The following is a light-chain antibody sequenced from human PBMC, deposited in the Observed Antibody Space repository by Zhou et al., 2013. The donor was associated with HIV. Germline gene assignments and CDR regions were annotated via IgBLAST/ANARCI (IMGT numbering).Light chain of an antibody. Sequence: EIVMTQSPATLSVSPGDRATLSCRASQRIGSNLAWYQQKPGQAPRLLIYGASTRATGIPARFSGSGSATEFALTISSLQSEDFAVYYCQQYYRWPETFGQGTKVE. CDR2: GAS. J-gene: IGKJ1*01. CDR3: QQYYRWPET. V-gene: IGKV3-15*01. CDR1: QRIGSN.